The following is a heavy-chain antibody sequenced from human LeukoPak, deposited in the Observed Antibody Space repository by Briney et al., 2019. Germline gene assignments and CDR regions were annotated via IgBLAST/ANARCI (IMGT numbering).Heavy chain of an antibody. D-gene: IGHD3-22*01. Sequence: GASVKVSCKASGYTFTSYDINWVRQATGQGLEWMGWMNPNSGNTGYAQKFQGRVTITRNTSISTACMELSSLRSEDTAVYYCARVRQYYYDSWDAFDIWGQGTMVTVSS. CDR1: GYTFTSYD. V-gene: IGHV1-8*03. CDR2: MNPNSGNT. J-gene: IGHJ3*02. CDR3: ARVRQYYYDSWDAFDI.